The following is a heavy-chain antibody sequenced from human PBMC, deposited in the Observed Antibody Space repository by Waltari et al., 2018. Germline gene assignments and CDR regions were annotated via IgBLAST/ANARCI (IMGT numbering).Heavy chain of an antibody. J-gene: IGHJ1*01. CDR3: AKDNGCGGDCYSFYFQH. V-gene: IGHV3-9*01. CDR1: GFTFDDYA. CDR2: ISWNSGSI. D-gene: IGHD2-21*01. Sequence: EVQLVESGGGWVQPGRSLRLSCAASGFTFDDYARHWVRHAPGKGLEWVSGISWNSGSIGYADSVKGRFTISRDNAKNSLYLQMNSLRAEDTALYYCAKDNGCGGDCYSFYFQHWGQGTLVTVSS.